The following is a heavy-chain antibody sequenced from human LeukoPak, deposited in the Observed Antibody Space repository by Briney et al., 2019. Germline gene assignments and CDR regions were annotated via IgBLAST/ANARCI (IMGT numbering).Heavy chain of an antibody. CDR1: GFTFSSYS. Sequence: PGGSLRLSCAASGFTFSSYSMNWVRQAPGKGLEWVSSISSSSSYIYYADSVKGRFTISRDNAKNSLYLQMNSLRAEDTAVYYCARRVGGIAAAGFNPWGQGTLVTVSS. D-gene: IGHD6-13*01. CDR3: ARRVGGIAAAGFNP. V-gene: IGHV3-21*01. J-gene: IGHJ5*02. CDR2: ISSSSSYI.